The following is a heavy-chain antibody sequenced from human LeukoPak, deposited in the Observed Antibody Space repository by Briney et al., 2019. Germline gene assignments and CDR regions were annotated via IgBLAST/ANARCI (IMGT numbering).Heavy chain of an antibody. CDR2: INHSGST. D-gene: IGHD6-6*01. V-gene: IGHV4-34*01. CDR3: ARELWDSSSPRAFDP. J-gene: IGHJ5*02. CDR1: GGSFSGYY. Sequence: KPSETLSLTCAVYGGSFSGYYWGWIRQPPGKGLEWIGEINHSGSTNYNPSLKSRVTISVDTSKNQFSLKLSSVTAADTAVYYCARELWDSSSPRAFDPWGQGTLVTVSS.